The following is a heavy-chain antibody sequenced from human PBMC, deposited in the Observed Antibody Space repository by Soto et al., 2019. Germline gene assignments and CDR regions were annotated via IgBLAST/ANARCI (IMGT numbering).Heavy chain of an antibody. CDR2: IYTGGGT. CDR1: GFTVSSNY. D-gene: IGHD6-19*01. CDR3: ASQTDSSGWLAFDY. Sequence: GGSLRLSCAASGFTVSSNYMSWVRQAPGKGLEWVSVIYTGGGTYYADSVKGRFTISRDNSKNTLYLQMNSLRAEDTAVYYCASQTDSSGWLAFDYWGQGTLVTVSS. J-gene: IGHJ4*02. V-gene: IGHV3-53*01.